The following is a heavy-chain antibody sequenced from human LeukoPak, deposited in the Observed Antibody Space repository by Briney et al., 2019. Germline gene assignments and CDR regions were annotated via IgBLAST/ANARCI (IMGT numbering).Heavy chain of an antibody. CDR2: IYSTGST. V-gene: IGHV4-4*07. J-gene: IGHJ4*02. CDR1: GGALSSDY. CDR3: ARQIVSAGTAGFDF. D-gene: IGHD6-13*01. Sequence: LETLFPTRTVSGGALSSDYWSWIRQPAGKGLEWIGRIYSTGSTNYNPSLKSRVTMSVDTSKNQFSLRLRSVTAADTAVYYCARQIVSAGTAGFDFWGQGALVTVSS.